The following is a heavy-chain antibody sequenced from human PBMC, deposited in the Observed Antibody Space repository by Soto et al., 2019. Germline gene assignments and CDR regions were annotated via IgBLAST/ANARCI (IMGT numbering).Heavy chain of an antibody. J-gene: IGHJ3*02. V-gene: IGHV4-39*01. D-gene: IGHD5-12*01. CDR2: IYYSGST. Sequence: SETLSLTCTVSGGSISSSSYYWGWIRQPPGKGLEWIGSIYYSGSTYYNPSLKSRVTISVDTSKNQFSLKLSSVTAADTAVYYCTRAERWLQLGDAFGIWGQGTMVTVSS. CDR1: GGSISSSSYY. CDR3: TRAERWLQLGDAFGI.